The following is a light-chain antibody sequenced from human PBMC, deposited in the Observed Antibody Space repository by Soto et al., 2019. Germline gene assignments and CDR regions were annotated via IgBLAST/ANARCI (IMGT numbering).Light chain of an antibody. J-gene: IGKJ5*01. CDR1: QGISSY. CDR3: QQLNSYPSIT. Sequence: IQRPQSPSSLSASVGDRVTITCRASQGISSYLGWYQQKPGKAPKLLIYAASTLQSGVPSRFSGSGSGTEFTLTISSLQPEDFATYYCQQLNSYPSITFGQGTRLEIK. CDR2: AAS. V-gene: IGKV1-9*01.